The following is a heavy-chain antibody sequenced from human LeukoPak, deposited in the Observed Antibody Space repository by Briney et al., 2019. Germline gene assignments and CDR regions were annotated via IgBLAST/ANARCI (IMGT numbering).Heavy chain of an antibody. CDR1: GFSFSVYG. Sequence: GGSLRLSCAASGFSFSVYGMHWVRQAPGKGLEWVAYIWYDGSSKSYASSVKGRFTISRDTAKSTLYLQMNSLRLEDTAVYYCARARYDYYYMDVWGKGTTVTVSS. V-gene: IGHV3-33*01. CDR2: IWYDGSSK. J-gene: IGHJ6*03. CDR3: ARARYDYYYMDV.